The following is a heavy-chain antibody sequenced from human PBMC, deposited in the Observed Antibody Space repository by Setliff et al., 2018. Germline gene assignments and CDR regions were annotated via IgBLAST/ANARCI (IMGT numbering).Heavy chain of an antibody. CDR2: VYSNGLT. CDR1: GGSFSTYY. Sequence: PSETLSLTCAVYGGSFSTYYWSWIRQPPGKGLEWIGYVYSNGLTHNNPSLKSRVTISIDTSKNQYSLKLSSVTAADTAVYFCGRDSQLMALGAVGVWGQGTAVTVSS. D-gene: IGHD1-1*01. CDR3: GRDSQLMALGAVGV. V-gene: IGHV4-59*01. J-gene: IGHJ6*02.